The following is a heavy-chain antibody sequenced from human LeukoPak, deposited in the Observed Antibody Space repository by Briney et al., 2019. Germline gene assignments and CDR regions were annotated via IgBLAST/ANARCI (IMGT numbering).Heavy chain of an antibody. V-gene: IGHV3-23*01. CDR3: ARKVSGAHVDY. J-gene: IGHJ4*02. CDR1: GFTFRSYA. Sequence: PGGSLRLSCAASGFTFRSYAMSWVRQAPGKGLEWVSAISTSGSTFYADSVKGRFTMSRDNSKNTLDLQMNSLRAEDTPVYYCARKVSGAHVDYWGQGTLVTVSS. CDR2: ISTSGST. D-gene: IGHD5/OR15-5a*01.